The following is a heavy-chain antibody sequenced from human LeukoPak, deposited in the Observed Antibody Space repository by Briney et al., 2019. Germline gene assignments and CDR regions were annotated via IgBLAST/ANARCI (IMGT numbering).Heavy chain of an antibody. J-gene: IGHJ4*02. V-gene: IGHV3-30*18. CDR2: ISYDGNNK. CDR1: GFTFISYA. CDR3: AKDYYDILTGYYGPDY. D-gene: IGHD3-9*01. Sequence: GGSLRLSCAASGFTFISYAMSWVRQAPGKGLEWVAVISYDGNNKYYADSVKGRFTISRDNSKNTLYLQMNSLRAEDTAVYYCAKDYYDILTGYYGPDYWGQGTLVTVSS.